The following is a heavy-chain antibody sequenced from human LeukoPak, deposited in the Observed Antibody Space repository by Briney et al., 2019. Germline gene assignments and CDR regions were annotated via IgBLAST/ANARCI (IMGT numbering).Heavy chain of an antibody. V-gene: IGHV4-34*01. J-gene: IGHJ4*02. CDR1: GNSLSKYC. CDR2: INDSGST. CDR3: ARRGLGRSDFDY. Sequence: SETLSLTCAVYGNSLSKYCWSWIRQPPGKGLEWIGEINDSGSTNYNPSLKSRFTISVDTSKNQFSLKLSSVTAADTAVYYCARRGLGRSDFDYWGQATLVTVSS. D-gene: IGHD3/OR15-3a*01.